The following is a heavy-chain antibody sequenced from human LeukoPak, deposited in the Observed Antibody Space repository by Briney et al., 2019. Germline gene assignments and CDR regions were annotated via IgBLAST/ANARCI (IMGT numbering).Heavy chain of an antibody. J-gene: IGHJ6*03. CDR2: IYYSGST. V-gene: IGHV4-59*12. Sequence: SETLSLTCTVSGGSISSYYWSWIRQPPGKGLEWIGYIYYSGSTNYNPSLKSRVTISVDTSKNQFSLRLASVIAADTAVYYCAKEESDWSSLGYYYHYMDVWGKGTTVTISS. CDR1: GGSISSYY. CDR3: AKEESDWSSLGYYYHYMDV. D-gene: IGHD3-9*01.